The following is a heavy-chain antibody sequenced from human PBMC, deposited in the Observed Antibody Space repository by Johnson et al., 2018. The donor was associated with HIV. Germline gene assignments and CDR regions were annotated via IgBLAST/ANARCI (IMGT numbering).Heavy chain of an antibody. CDR3: ARESIFGVVIYAFDI. CDR2: IYRAGST. J-gene: IGHJ3*02. D-gene: IGHD3-3*01. V-gene: IGHV3-66*01. Sequence: MLLVESGGGLVQPGGSLRLSCAASGFSISSNYMSWIRQAPGKGLEWVSVIYRAGSTYYADSVKDRFTISRDISKKSLYMQMNSLRAEDTGLYYCARESIFGVVIYAFDIWGQGTMVTVSS. CDR1: GFSISSNY.